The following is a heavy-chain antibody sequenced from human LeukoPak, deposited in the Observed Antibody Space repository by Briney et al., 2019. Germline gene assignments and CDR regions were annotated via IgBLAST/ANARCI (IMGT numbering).Heavy chain of an antibody. V-gene: IGHV1-2*02. CDR1: GYTFTGYY. CDR2: INPNSGGT. J-gene: IGHJ6*02. Sequence: GASVKVSCKASGYTFTGYYMHWVRQAPGQGLEWMGWINPNSGGTNYAQQFQGRVTMTRDTSISTAYMELSRLRSDDTAVYYCARGSRVLWFGEFSYYYYGMDVWGQGTTVTVSS. CDR3: ARGSRVLWFGEFSYYYYGMDV. D-gene: IGHD3-10*01.